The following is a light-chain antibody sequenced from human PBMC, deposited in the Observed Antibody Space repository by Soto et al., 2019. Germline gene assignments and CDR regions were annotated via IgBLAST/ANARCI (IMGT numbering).Light chain of an antibody. CDR2: GAS. V-gene: IGKV3-20*01. CDR1: QRLSGSN. CDR3: HYYGRSPLP. J-gene: IGKJ4*01. Sequence: EIVLTQSPGTLSLSPGERANISCRASQRLSGSNVGWYQQRPGQAPSLLIYGASKRTTGVPDRFSGSGSGTDFTLTITRLEHEDFGVYYCHYYGRSPLPLRGGTKVDIK.